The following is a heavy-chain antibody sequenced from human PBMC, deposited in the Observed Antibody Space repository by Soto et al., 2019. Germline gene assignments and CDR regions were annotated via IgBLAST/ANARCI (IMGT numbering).Heavy chain of an antibody. J-gene: IGHJ4*02. CDR3: ASGSTDSYPGSRIFDF. D-gene: IGHD3-10*01. CDR2: ITDNGGDA. V-gene: IGHV3-23*01. Sequence: PGGSLRLSCVASGLTFGSRAMSWVRQAPGEGLQWVATITDNGGDAKYADSVRGRFVISRDNSKKTLYLQMTSLTAEDSAMYFCASGSTDSYPGSRIFDFWGRGTLVTVSS. CDR1: GLTFGSRA.